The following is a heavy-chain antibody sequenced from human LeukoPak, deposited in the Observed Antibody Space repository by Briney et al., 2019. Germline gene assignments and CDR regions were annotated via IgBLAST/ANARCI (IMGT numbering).Heavy chain of an antibody. V-gene: IGHV3-53*01. Sequence: GGSLRLSCAASGFTVSSNYMSWVRQAPGKGLEWVSAIYSGGSTYYADSVKGRFTISRDNSKNTLYLQMNSLRAEDTAVYYCARVSHSSLDYWGQGTLVTVSS. CDR1: GFTVSSNY. J-gene: IGHJ4*02. CDR2: IYSGGST. CDR3: ARVSHSSLDY. D-gene: IGHD6-19*01.